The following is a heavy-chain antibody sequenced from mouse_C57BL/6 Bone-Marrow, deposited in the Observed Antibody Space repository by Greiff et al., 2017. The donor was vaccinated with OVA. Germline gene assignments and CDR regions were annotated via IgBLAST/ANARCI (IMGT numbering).Heavy chain of an antibody. Sequence: EVQLQQSGPELVKPGASVKISCKASGYTFTDYYMNWVKQSHGKSLEWIGDINPNNGGTSYNQKFKGKATLDVDKSSSTAYMELRSLTSEDSAVYYCARRKDGGTFDYWGQGTTLTVSS. CDR1: GYTFTDYY. CDR2: INPNNGGT. V-gene: IGHV1-26*01. D-gene: IGHD1-2*01. CDR3: ARRKDGGTFDY. J-gene: IGHJ2*01.